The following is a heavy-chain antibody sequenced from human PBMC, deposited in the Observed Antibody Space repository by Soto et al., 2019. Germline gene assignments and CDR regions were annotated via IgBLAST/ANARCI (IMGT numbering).Heavy chain of an antibody. J-gene: IGHJ5*02. CDR3: ARGRGGIAAAGTNHWFDP. D-gene: IGHD6-13*01. V-gene: IGHV3-33*01. CDR2: IWYDGSNK. Sequence: GGSLRLSCAASGFTFSSYGMHWVRQAPGKGLEWVAVIWYDGSNKYYADSVKGRFTISRDNSKNTLYLQMNSLRAEDTAVYYCARGRGGIAAAGTNHWFDPWGQGTLVTVSS. CDR1: GFTFSSYG.